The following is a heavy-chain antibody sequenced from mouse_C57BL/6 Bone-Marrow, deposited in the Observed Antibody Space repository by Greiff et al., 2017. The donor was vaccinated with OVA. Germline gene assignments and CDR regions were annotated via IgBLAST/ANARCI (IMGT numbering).Heavy chain of an antibody. D-gene: IGHD2-4*01. J-gene: IGHJ3*01. V-gene: IGHV2-2*01. CDR2: IWSGGST. CDR3: ASIPYYDYDPSFAY. CDR1: GFSLTSYG. Sequence: QVQLKESGPGLVQPSQSLSITCTVSGFSLTSYGVHWVRQSPGKGLEWLGVIWSGGSTDYNAAFISRLSISKDNSKSQVFFKMNSLQADDTAIYYCASIPYYDYDPSFAYWGQGTLVTVSA.